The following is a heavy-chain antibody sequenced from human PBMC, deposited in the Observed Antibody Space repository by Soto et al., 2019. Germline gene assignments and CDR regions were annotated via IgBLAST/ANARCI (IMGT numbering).Heavy chain of an antibody. D-gene: IGHD6-19*01. CDR3: ARDDGVAVAGFDY. CDR2: ISAYNGNT. V-gene: IGHV1-18*01. CDR1: GYTFTSYG. Sequence: GASVKVSCKASGYTFTSYGISWVRQAPGQGLEWMGWISAYNGNTNYAQKLQGRVTMTTDTSTSTAYVELRSLRSDDTAVYYCARDDGVAVAGFDYWGQGTLVTVSS. J-gene: IGHJ4*02.